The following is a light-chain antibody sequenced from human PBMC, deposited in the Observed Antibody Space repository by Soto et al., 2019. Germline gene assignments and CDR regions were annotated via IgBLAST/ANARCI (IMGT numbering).Light chain of an antibody. V-gene: IGKV1-39*01. CDR2: ATS. Sequence: DIQMTQSPSSLSASVGDRVTITCRASQNIATFLNWYHHKPGKAPKLLIYATSRLQSGVPSRFSGSGSGTDFTLTITSLQPEVFGTYYCQQSYGNPGFAPGTKVDIK. J-gene: IGKJ3*01. CDR3: QQSYGNPG. CDR1: QNIATF.